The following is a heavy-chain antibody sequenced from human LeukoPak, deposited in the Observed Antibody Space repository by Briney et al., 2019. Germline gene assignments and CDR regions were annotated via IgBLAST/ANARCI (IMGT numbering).Heavy chain of an antibody. CDR2: IIPIFGTA. J-gene: IGHJ4*02. D-gene: IGHD1-26*01. Sequence: SVKVSCKASGGTFSSYAISWVRQAPGQGLEWMGGIIPIFGTANYAQKFQGRVTITADESTSTAYMELSSLRSEDTAVYYCAKGDTTWELPHDDWGQGTLVTVSS. CDR1: GGTFSSYA. V-gene: IGHV1-69*01. CDR3: AKGDTTWELPHDD.